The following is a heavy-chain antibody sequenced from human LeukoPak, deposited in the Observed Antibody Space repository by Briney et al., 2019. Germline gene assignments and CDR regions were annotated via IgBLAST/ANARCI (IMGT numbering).Heavy chain of an antibody. CDR1: GGSFSGYY. CDR2: INHSGST. Sequence: SETLSLTCAVYGGSFSGYYWSWIRQPPGKGLEWIGEINHSGSTNYNPSLKSRVTISVDTSKNQFSLKLSSVTAADTAVYYCAREAEVRVTTDNWFDPWGQGTLVTVSS. V-gene: IGHV4-34*01. D-gene: IGHD3-22*01. CDR3: AREAEVRVTTDNWFDP. J-gene: IGHJ5*02.